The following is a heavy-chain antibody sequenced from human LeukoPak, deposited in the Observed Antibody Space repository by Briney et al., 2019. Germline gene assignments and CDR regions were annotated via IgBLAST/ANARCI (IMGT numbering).Heavy chain of an antibody. CDR2: ISSSSSYI. Sequence: GGSLRLSCAASEFSVGSNYMNWVRQAPGKGLEWVSSISSSSSYIYYADSLKGRFTISRDNAKKSVYLQMNSLRAEDTAVYYCARGALDAATPFDSWGQGTLVTVSS. V-gene: IGHV3-21*01. CDR3: ARGALDAATPFDS. D-gene: IGHD2-15*01. CDR1: EFSVGSNY. J-gene: IGHJ5*01.